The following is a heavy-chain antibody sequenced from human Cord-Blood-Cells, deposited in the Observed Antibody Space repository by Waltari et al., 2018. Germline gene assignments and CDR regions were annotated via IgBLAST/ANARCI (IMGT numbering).Heavy chain of an antibody. CDR3: AKGTGVDFWSGPYFDY. CDR1: GFTFSSYA. V-gene: IGHV3-23*01. J-gene: IGHJ4*02. D-gene: IGHD3-3*01. Sequence: EVQLLESGGGLVQPGGSLRLSCAASGFTFSSYAMSWVRQAPGKGLEWVSAISGSGGRPYYADSVKGRFTISRDNSKNTLYLQMNSLRAEDTAVYYCAKGTGVDFWSGPYFDYWGQGTLVTVSS. CDR2: ISGSGGRP.